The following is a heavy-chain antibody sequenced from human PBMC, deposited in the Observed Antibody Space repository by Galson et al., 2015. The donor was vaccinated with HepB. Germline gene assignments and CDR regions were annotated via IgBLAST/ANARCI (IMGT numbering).Heavy chain of an antibody. D-gene: IGHD1-26*01. CDR2: IHPGESDT. Sequence: QSGAEVKKPGQSLKISCQTSGYNFPNYWIGWVRQVPGKGLEWMGIIHPGESDTNFSPSFQDQVTISADKSINTAYLQWSSLKVSDTAMYFCARLGGIEGATPENFDSWGQGTPVTVSS. CDR1: GYNFPNYW. V-gene: IGHV5-51*01. J-gene: IGHJ4*02. CDR3: ARLGGIEGATPENFDS.